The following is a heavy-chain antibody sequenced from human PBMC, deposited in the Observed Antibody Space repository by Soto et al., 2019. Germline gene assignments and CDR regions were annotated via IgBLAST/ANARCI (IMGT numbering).Heavy chain of an antibody. J-gene: IGHJ4*02. Sequence: QITLKESGPTLVKPTQTLTLTCTLSGFSISTTNVGVGWVRQPPGKALEWLALICWDDDKRYSSSLKSRLAITKDTSKNQVVLTMTNMDPVDTATYYCVHRRYFNALTGYSHWGQGTLVTVSS. CDR1: GFSISTTNVG. CDR3: VHRRYFNALTGYSH. V-gene: IGHV2-5*02. D-gene: IGHD3-9*01. CDR2: ICWDDDK.